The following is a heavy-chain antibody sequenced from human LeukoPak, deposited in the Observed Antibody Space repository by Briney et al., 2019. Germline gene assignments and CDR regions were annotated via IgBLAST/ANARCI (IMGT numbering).Heavy chain of an antibody. V-gene: IGHV3-74*01. CDR3: ARGRPHGNDY. CDR1: GFTFSSYW. J-gene: IGHJ4*02. D-gene: IGHD4-23*01. CDR2: IASDGSST. Sequence: GGSLRLSCAASGFTFSSYWMNWVRQAPGKGLVWVSRIASDGSSTTYADSVKGRFSISRDNAKNTLYLQMNSQRVEDTAVYYCARGRPHGNDYWGQGTLVTVSS.